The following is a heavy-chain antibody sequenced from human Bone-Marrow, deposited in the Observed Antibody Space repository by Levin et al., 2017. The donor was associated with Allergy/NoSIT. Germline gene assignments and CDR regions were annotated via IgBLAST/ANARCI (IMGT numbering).Heavy chain of an antibody. CDR1: GFTFDNFG. J-gene: IGHJ6*02. D-gene: IGHD3/OR15-3a*01. Sequence: SCTTSGFTFDNFGMHWVRQTPGKRLQWVAVISYDGRNTYYADSVRGRFTISRDNSKNTLYLRMNGLRAEDTAVYYCAKRTDSGPSVYYYGLDVWGQGTTVIVSS. V-gene: IGHV3-30*18. CDR3: AKRTDSGPSVYYYGLDV. CDR2: ISYDGRNT.